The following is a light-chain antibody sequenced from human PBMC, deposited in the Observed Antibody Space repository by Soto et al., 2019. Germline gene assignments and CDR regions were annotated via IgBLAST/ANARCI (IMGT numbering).Light chain of an antibody. J-gene: IGLJ1*01. CDR2: EDN. CDR3: SSYSTSYVYF. V-gene: IGLV2-14*02. Sequence: QSVLAQPASVSGSPGQSITISCTGTSSNVGRYNLVSWYQQHPSKAPKLVIFEDNKRPSGVSHRFSASTSGNTASLTISGLRDEDEADYYCSSYSTSYVYFFGSGTKLTVL. CDR1: SSNVGRYNL.